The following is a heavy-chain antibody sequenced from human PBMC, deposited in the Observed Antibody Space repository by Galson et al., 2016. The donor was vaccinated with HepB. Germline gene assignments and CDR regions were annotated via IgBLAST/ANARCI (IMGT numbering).Heavy chain of an antibody. J-gene: IGHJ1*01. CDR2: IGESGDNT. D-gene: IGHD4-17*01. CDR1: GFIFSNYA. V-gene: IGHV3-23*01. CDR3: TRRQGAYGDYEKF. Sequence: SLRLSCAASGFIFSNYAMTWVRQAPGKGLEWVSAIGESGDNTYYAESLKGRFTTSRDNSKNTLYLQLDSVRAEDTAVYYCTRRQGAYGDYEKFWGQGTLVTVSS.